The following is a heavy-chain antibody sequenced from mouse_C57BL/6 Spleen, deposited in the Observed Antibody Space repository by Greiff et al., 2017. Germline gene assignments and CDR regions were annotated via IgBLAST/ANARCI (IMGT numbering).Heavy chain of an antibody. CDR3: ARRLGGYYDYDGYAMDY. Sequence: EVQLQQSGPELVKPGASVKISCKASGYTFTDYYMNWVKQSHGKSLEWIGDINTNNGGTSYNQKFKGKATLTVDKSSSTAYMELRSLPSEDSAVYYCARRLGGYYDYDGYAMDYWGQGTSVTVSS. J-gene: IGHJ4*01. CDR2: INTNNGGT. CDR1: GYTFTDYY. V-gene: IGHV1-26*01. D-gene: IGHD2-4*01.